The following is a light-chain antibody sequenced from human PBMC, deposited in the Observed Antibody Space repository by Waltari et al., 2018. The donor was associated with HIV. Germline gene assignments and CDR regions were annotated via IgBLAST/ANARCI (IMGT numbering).Light chain of an antibody. V-gene: IGKV1-39*01. CDR1: QSVDVY. Sequence: DIQMTQSPPSLSASVGDTVPMKCRASQSVDVYVNWDQHKPGKAPKLLIFASSSLQSGVPSRFSGSRSGTDDSLTITGLQPEDCATYFCQQRDDTPYTFGQGTKLEIK. J-gene: IGKJ2*01. CDR3: QQRDDTPYT. CDR2: ASS.